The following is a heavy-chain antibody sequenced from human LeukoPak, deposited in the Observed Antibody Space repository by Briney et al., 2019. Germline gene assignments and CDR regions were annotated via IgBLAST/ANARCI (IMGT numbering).Heavy chain of an antibody. CDR2: INPSGGST. V-gene: IGHV1-46*01. Sequence: ASVKVSCKASGYTFTSYYMHWVRQAPGQGLEWMGIINPSGGSTSYAQKFQGRVTMTRDTSTSTVYMELSSLRSEDTAVYYCARDVVVEVGMLPTDSWFDPWGRGTLVAVSS. CDR3: ARDVVVEVGMLPTDSWFDP. J-gene: IGHJ5*02. CDR1: GYTFTSYY. D-gene: IGHD2-15*01.